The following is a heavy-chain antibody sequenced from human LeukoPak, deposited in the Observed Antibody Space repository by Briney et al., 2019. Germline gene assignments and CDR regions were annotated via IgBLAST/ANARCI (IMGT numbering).Heavy chain of an antibody. CDR1: GGSISSGGYY. J-gene: IGHJ4*02. Sequence: PSETLSLTCTVSGGSISSGGYYWSWIRQHPGKGLEWIGYIYYSGSTYYNPSLKSRVTISVDTSKNQFSLELSSVTAADTAVYYCARAVVRGGIYFDYWGQGTLVTVSS. CDR3: ARAVVRGGIYFDY. CDR2: IYYSGST. D-gene: IGHD3-10*01. V-gene: IGHV4-31*03.